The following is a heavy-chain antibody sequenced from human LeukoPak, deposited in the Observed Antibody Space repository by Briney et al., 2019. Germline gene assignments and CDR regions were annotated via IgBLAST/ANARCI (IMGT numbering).Heavy chain of an antibody. CDR2: TSYDGSDK. Sequence: HPGGSLRLSCAASGFTFSNYGMHWVRQAPGKGLEWVAATSYDGSDKHYADSVKGRFTISRDNSKNTVYLQMTTLRPEDTAVYYCAKRGELVGSIDPHYFGNWGQGALVTVSP. CDR1: GFTFSNYG. CDR3: AKRGELVGSIDPHYFGN. V-gene: IGHV3-30*18. J-gene: IGHJ4*02. D-gene: IGHD5-12*01.